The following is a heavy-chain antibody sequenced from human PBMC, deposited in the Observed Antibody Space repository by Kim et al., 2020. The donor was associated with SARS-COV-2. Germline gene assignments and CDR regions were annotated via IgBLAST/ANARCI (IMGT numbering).Heavy chain of an antibody. CDR1: GFTFDDYA. J-gene: IGHJ4*02. Sequence: GGSLRLSCAASGFTFDDYAMHWVRQAPGKGLEWVSGISWNSGSIGYADSVKGRFTISRDNAKNSLYLQMNSLRAEDTALYYCAKGATVTTWSQIDYWGQGTLVTVSS. D-gene: IGHD4-17*01. V-gene: IGHV3-9*01. CDR3: AKGATVTTWSQIDY. CDR2: ISWNSGSI.